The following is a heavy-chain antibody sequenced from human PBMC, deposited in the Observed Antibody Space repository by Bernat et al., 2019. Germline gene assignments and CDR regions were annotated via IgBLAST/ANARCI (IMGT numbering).Heavy chain of an antibody. CDR2: ITNTGNTI. CDR3: ARGGFMYAEI. J-gene: IGHJ4*02. V-gene: IGHV3-48*03. Sequence: EVQLVESGGGLVQPGGSLRLSCAASGITFSSYDMNWVRQAPGKGLEWVSYITNTGNTIYYADSVKGRFTVSRDNAKNSLYLQMNSLRAEDTAVYYCARGGFMYAEIWGQGTLVTVSS. CDR1: GITFSSYD. D-gene: IGHD2-8*01.